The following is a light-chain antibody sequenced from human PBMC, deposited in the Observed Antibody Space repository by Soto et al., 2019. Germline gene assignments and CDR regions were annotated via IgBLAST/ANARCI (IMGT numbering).Light chain of an antibody. V-gene: IGLV2-8*01. CDR1: SSDVGGYNY. CDR2: EVS. Sequence: QSALTQPPSASGSPGQSVTISCTGTSSDVGGYNYVSWYQQHPGKAPKLMIYEVSKRPSGVPDRFSGSKSGNTASLTVSGLGAEDEADYYCSSYAGSNNRVVFGGGTQLTVL. CDR3: SSYAGSNNRVV. J-gene: IGLJ2*01.